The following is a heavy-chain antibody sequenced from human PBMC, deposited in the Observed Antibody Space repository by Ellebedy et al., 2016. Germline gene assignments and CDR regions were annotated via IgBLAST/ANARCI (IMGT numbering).Heavy chain of an antibody. CDR2: IIPIFGTA. V-gene: IGHV1-69*13. CDR3: ARAGDDSGSYDNDY. CDR1: GYTFTGYF. Sequence: SVKVSCXASGYTFTGYFMHWVRQAPGQGLEWMGGIIPIFGTANYAQKFQGRVTITADESTSTAYMELSSLRSEDTAVYYCARAGDDSGSYDNDYWGQGTLVTVSS. D-gene: IGHD1-26*01. J-gene: IGHJ4*02.